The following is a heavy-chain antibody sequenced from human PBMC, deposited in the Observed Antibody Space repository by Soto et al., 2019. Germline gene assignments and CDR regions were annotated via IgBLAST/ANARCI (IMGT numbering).Heavy chain of an antibody. CDR3: AKDMKWGGMTTIHYFDS. V-gene: IGHV3-9*02. Sequence: EVQLVESGGGLVQPGRSLRLSCVASGFTADDYAMHWVRQAPGKGLEWVSGISSNSDTIDYADSVKGRFTISRDNAKNPPFLQNNRLRPEDTALYYCAKDMKWGGMTTIHYFDSWGQGTLVTVSS. CDR2: ISSNSDTI. CDR1: GFTADDYA. J-gene: IGHJ4*02. D-gene: IGHD4-17*01.